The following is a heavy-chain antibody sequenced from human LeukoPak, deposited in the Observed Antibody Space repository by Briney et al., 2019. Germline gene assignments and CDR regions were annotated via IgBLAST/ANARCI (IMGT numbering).Heavy chain of an antibody. D-gene: IGHD2-21*02. J-gene: IGHJ4*02. V-gene: IGHV3-23*01. CDR1: GFTFSSYG. CDR2: ISGSGGST. CDR3: AREGYCGGDCYSH. Sequence: GGSLRLSCAASGFTFSSYGMSWVRQAPGKGLEWVPAISGSGGSTYYADSVKGRFTISRDNAKNSLYLQMNSLTAEDTAVYYCAREGYCGGDCYSHWGQGTLVTVSS.